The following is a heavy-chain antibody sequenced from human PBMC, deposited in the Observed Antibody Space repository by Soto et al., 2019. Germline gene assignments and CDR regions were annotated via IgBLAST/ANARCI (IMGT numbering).Heavy chain of an antibody. Sequence: ASETLSLTCRVSGVSISSGVYYLSWIRQHPGKGLEWIGYIYYSGSTYYNPSLKSRVTISVDTSKNQFSLKLSSVTAADTAVYYCARGDLVAGTDLFGYYFDYWGKGTLVTFSS. CDR2: IYYSGST. D-gene: IGHD6-19*01. J-gene: IGHJ4*02. CDR3: ARGDLVAGTDLFGYYFDY. V-gene: IGHV4-31*03. CDR1: GVSISSGVYY.